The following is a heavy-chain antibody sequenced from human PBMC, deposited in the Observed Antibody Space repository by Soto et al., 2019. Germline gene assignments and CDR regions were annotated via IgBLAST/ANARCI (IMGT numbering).Heavy chain of an antibody. CDR3: SADIASTIANWGFDH. CDR1: GFTFSSYA. D-gene: IGHD5-12*01. V-gene: IGHV3-23*01. CDR2: ISGSDGST. Sequence: GGSLRLSCAASGFTFSSYAMSWVRQAPGKELEWVSAISGSDGSTYHAESVKGRFTISRDNSKNTLYLQMNSLQTEYTAFYYFSADIASTIANWGFDHWGQGTLVAVSS. J-gene: IGHJ4*02.